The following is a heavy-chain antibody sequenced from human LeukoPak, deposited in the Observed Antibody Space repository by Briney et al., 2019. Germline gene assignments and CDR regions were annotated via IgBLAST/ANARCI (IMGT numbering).Heavy chain of an antibody. D-gene: IGHD3-9*01. CDR3: ARGGYYNILTGFRSRFLGFDY. Sequence: GGSLRLSCAASGFTFSSYAMHWVRQAPGKGLEWVAVISYGGSNKYYADSVKGRFTISRDNSKNTVYLQMHSLTTEDTAVYYCARGGYYNILTGFRSRFLGFDYWGQGTLVTVSS. J-gene: IGHJ4*02. CDR1: GFTFSSYA. V-gene: IGHV3-30*04. CDR2: ISYGGSNK.